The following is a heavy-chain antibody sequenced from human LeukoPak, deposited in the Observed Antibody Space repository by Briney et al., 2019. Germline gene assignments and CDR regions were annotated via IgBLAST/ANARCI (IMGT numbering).Heavy chain of an antibody. J-gene: IGHJ4*02. CDR3: AKRYGDSTTTFDY. CDR1: GFTFSSHA. D-gene: IGHD2/OR15-2a*01. V-gene: IGHV3-23*01. Sequence: TGGSLRLSCAASGFTFSSHAMSWVRQAPRKGLEWVSTISGGGGTTPYADSVKGRFTISRDNSKNTLYLQMNSLGVEDMAVYYCAKRYGDSTTTFDYWGQGTLVTVSS. CDR2: ISGGGGTT.